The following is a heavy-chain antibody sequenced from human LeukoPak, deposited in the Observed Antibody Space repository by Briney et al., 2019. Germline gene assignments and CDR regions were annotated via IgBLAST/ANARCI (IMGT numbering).Heavy chain of an antibody. V-gene: IGHV1-8*01. D-gene: IGHD2-21*02. J-gene: IGHJ4*02. Sequence: ASVKVSCKASGYTFTSYDINWVRQAAGQGLEWMGWMNPNSGNTSCAQKFQGRITMTRDTSTSTVNMELSSLRSEDTAVYYCARDRAAYCGGDCYPDYWGQGTLVTVSS. CDR3: ARDRAAYCGGDCYPDY. CDR1: GYTFTSYD. CDR2: MNPNSGNT.